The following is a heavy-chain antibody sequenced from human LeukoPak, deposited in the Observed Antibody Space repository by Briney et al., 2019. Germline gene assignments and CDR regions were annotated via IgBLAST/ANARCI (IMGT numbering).Heavy chain of an antibody. CDR2: ISAYNGKT. V-gene: IGHV1-18*01. D-gene: IGHD3-9*01. J-gene: IGHJ6*02. CDR1: GYTFTSYG. CDR3: ARLTLRYFDWLPQPYYGMDV. Sequence: ASVKVSCKASGYTFTSYGISWVRQTPGQGLEWMGWISAYNGKTNYAQKLQGRVTMTTDTSTSTAYMELRSLRSDDTAVYYCARLTLRYFDWLPQPYYGMDVWGQGTTVTVSS.